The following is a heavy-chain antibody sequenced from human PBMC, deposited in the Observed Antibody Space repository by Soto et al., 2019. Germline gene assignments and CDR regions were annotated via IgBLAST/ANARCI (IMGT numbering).Heavy chain of an antibody. CDR1: GYTFTSYG. Sequence: GASVKVSCKASGYTFTSYGSSWVRQAPGQGLEWMGWISAYNGNTNYAQKLQGRVTMTTDTSTSTAYMELRSLRSDDTAVYYCARRSGYGGRYYYYYMDVWAKGPRSPSP. D-gene: IGHD6-25*01. CDR3: ARRSGYGGRYYYYYMDV. V-gene: IGHV1-18*01. J-gene: IGHJ6*03. CDR2: ISAYNGNT.